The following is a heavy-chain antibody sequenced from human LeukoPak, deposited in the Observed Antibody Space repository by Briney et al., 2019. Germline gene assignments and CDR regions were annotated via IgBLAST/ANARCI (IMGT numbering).Heavy chain of an antibody. D-gene: IGHD3-22*01. CDR3: ARRRYYDSTGYLD. J-gene: IGHJ1*01. CDR1: GGFISSSSYY. V-gene: IGHV4-39*02. Sequence: SETLSLTRTISGGFISSSSYYWGWIRQPPGKGLEWIGDIYYTGSTYYNASLKSRVSISIDTSNNHFSLKLSSVTAADTALYYCARRRYYDSTGYLDWGQGTLVTVSS. CDR2: IYYTGST.